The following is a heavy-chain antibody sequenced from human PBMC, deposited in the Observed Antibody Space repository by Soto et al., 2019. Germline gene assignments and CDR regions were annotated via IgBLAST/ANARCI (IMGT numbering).Heavy chain of an antibody. Sequence: GGSLRLSCAASGFTFSSYAMSWVRQAPGKGLEWVSAISGSGGSTYYADSVKGRFTISRDNSKNTLYLQMNSLRAEDTAVYYCAKGRYFDWLGLGGFDPWGQGTLVTVSS. J-gene: IGHJ5*02. CDR1: GFTFSSYA. CDR3: AKGRYFDWLGLGGFDP. V-gene: IGHV3-23*01. CDR2: ISGSGGST. D-gene: IGHD3-9*01.